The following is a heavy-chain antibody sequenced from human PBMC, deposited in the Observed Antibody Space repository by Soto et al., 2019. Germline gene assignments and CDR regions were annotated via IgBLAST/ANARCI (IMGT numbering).Heavy chain of an antibody. D-gene: IGHD3-10*01. CDR1: GYTFTSYG. CDR3: ARAREWYYYGSGSSTPHFNWFDP. Sequence: ASVKVSCKASGYTFTSYGISWVRQAPGQGLEWMGWISAYNGNTNYAQKLQGRVTMTTDTSTSTAYMELRSLRSDDTAVYYCARAREWYYYGSGSSTPHFNWFDPWGQGTLVTAPQ. V-gene: IGHV1-18*01. CDR2: ISAYNGNT. J-gene: IGHJ5*02.